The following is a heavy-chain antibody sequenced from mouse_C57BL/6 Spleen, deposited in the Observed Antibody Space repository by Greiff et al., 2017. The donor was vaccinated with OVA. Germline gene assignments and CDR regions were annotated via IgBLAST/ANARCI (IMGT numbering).Heavy chain of an antibody. V-gene: IGHV1-59*01. CDR3: VRSPGSSLAWFAY. Sequence: QVHVKQPGAELVRPGTSVKLSCKASGYTFTSYWMHWVKQRPGQGLEWIGVIDPSDSYTNYNQKFKGKATLTVDTSSSTAYMQLSSLTSEDSAVYYCVRSPGSSLAWFAYWGQGTLVTVSA. D-gene: IGHD1-1*01. CDR2: IDPSDSYT. CDR1: GYTFTSYW. J-gene: IGHJ3*01.